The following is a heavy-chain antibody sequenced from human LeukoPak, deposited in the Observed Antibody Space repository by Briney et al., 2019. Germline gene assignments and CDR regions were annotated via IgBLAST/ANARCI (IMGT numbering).Heavy chain of an antibody. CDR2: ISWNSGSI. Sequence: GGSLRLSCAASGFTFDDYAMHWVRQAPGKGLEWVSGISWNSGSIGYADSVKGRFTISRDNAKNSLYLQMNSLRAEDTALYYSAKGGSGNSLSYYWGQGTLVTVSS. D-gene: IGHD3-10*01. J-gene: IGHJ4*02. CDR3: AKGGSGNSLSYY. CDR1: GFTFDDYA. V-gene: IGHV3-9*01.